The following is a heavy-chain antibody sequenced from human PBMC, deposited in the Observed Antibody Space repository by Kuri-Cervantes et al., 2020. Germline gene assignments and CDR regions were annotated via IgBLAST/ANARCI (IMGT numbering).Heavy chain of an antibody. Sequence: GSLRLSCTVSGDSISSSSYYWGWIRQPPGKGLEWIGSIYYSGSTYYNPSLKSRVTISVDTSKNQFSLKLSSVTAADTAVYYCARVHYGDYYFDYWGQGTLVTVSS. V-gene: IGHV4-39*07. CDR3: ARVHYGDYYFDY. J-gene: IGHJ4*02. CDR1: GDSISSSSYY. D-gene: IGHD4-17*01. CDR2: IYYSGST.